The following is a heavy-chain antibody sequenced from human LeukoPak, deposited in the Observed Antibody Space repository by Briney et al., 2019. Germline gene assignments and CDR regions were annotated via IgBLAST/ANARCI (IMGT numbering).Heavy chain of an antibody. Sequence: GGSLRLSCAASGFTFDDYAMHWVRQAPGKGLEWVSGISWNSGSIGYADSVKGRFTISRDNAKNSLYLQMNSLRAEDTALYYCAKDGGGSYGNWFDPWGQGTLVTVSS. V-gene: IGHV3-9*01. D-gene: IGHD1-26*01. CDR2: ISWNSGSI. J-gene: IGHJ5*02. CDR1: GFTFDDYA. CDR3: AKDGGGSYGNWFDP.